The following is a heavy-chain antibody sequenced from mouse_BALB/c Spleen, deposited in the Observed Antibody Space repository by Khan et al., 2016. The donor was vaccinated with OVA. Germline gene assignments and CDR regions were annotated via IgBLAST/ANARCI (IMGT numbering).Heavy chain of an antibody. CDR1: GYTFTSYY. Sequence: QVQLQQPGAELVKPGASVKLSCKASGYTFTSYYIYWVKQRPGQGLEWIGGINPSNGGTYFNEKFESKATLTVDKSSSTAFMQVSSLTSEDSAVYDWTRSGCAAFAYWGQGTLVTVSA. CDR2: INPSNGGT. J-gene: IGHJ3*01. V-gene: IGHV1S81*02. D-gene: IGHD3-1*01. CDR3: TRSGCAAFAY.